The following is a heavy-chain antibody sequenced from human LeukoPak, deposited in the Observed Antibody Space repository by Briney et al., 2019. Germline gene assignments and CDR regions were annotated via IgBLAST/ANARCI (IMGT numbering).Heavy chain of an antibody. V-gene: IGHV4-31*03. J-gene: IGHJ4*02. CDR3: ARDSRSSSSFDY. CDR2: IYYSGST. D-gene: IGHD6-6*01. Sequence: PSETLSLTCTVTGGSISSGGYYWSWIRQHPGKGLEWIGYIYYSGSTYYNPSLKSRVTISVDTSKNQFSLKLSSVTAADTAVYYCARDSRSSSSFDYWGQGTLVTVSS. CDR1: GGSISSGGYY.